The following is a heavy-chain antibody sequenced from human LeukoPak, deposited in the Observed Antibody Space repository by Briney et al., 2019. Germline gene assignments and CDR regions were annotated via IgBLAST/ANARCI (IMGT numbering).Heavy chain of an antibody. CDR2: IYYSGST. CDR3: ARHGNIVVLPDASKAFDI. CDR1: GGSISSYY. V-gene: IGHV4-59*08. Sequence: PSETLSLTFTVSGGSISSYYWSWIRQPPGKGLEWIGYIYYSGSTNYNPSLKSRVTISVDTSKSQLSLRLSSVTAADTAVYYCARHGNIVVLPDASKAFDIWGQGTMVTVSS. D-gene: IGHD2-2*01. J-gene: IGHJ3*02.